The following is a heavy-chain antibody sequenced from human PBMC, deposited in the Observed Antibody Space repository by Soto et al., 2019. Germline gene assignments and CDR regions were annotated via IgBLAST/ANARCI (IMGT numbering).Heavy chain of an antibody. V-gene: IGHV4-59*01. J-gene: IGHJ4*02. Sequence: PSETLSLTCTVSGDSLSDYYWNWIRQVPGKGLEWIGFVFPSATTSYNPSLKTRVAISDDTSKKQFSLRLTSVTDAATAIYYCAGGHNSSGWPIDHWGQGILVTVSS. CDR3: AGGHNSSGWPIDH. CDR1: GDSLSDYY. D-gene: IGHD6-19*01. CDR2: VFPSATT.